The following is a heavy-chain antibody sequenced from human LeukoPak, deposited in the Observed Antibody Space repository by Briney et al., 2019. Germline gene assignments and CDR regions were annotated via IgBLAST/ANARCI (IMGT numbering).Heavy chain of an antibody. D-gene: IGHD1-26*01. CDR1: GGTFSSYA. J-gene: IGHJ6*02. CDR3: ARQDVGVTTYYYYYGMDV. CDR2: IIPILGIA. Sequence: SVKVSCKASGGTFSSYAISWVRQAPGQGLEWMGRIIPILGIANYAQKFQGRVTITADKSTSTAYMDLSSLRSEDTAVYYCARQDVGVTTYYYYYGMDVWGQGTTVTVSS. V-gene: IGHV1-69*04.